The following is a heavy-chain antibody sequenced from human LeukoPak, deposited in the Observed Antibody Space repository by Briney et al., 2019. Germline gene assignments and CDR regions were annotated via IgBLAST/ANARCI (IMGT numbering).Heavy chain of an antibody. V-gene: IGHV3-23*01. J-gene: IGHJ4*02. CDR2: ISGSGGST. D-gene: IGHD3-22*01. CDR3: AKTLPSYDSSGSHWGIYDQIDY. Sequence: GGSLRLSCAASGFTFSSYAMSWVRQAPGKGLEWVSAISGSGGSTYYADSVKGRFTISRDNSKNTLCLQMSSLRAEDTAVYYCAKTLPSYDSSGSHWGIYDQIDYWGQGTLVTVSS. CDR1: GFTFSSYA.